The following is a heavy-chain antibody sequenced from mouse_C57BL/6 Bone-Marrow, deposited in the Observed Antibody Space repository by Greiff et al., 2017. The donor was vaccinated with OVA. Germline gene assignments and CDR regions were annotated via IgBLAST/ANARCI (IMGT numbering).Heavy chain of an antibody. D-gene: IGHD2-10*01. CDR2: IDPSDSYT. Sequence: QVQLKQPGAELVKPGASVKLSCKASGYTFTSYWMQWVKQRPGQGLEWIGEIDPSDSYTNYNQKFKGKATLTVDTSSSTAYMQLSSLTSEDSAVYYCARTLPHYYAMDYWGQGTSVTVSS. V-gene: IGHV1-50*01. CDR1: GYTFTSYW. J-gene: IGHJ4*01. CDR3: ARTLPHYYAMDY.